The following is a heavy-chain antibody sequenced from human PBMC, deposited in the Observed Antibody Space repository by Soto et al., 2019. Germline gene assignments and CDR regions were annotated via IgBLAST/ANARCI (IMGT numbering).Heavy chain of an antibody. V-gene: IGHV4-61*08. CDR2: IYYTGST. D-gene: IGHD5-12*01. CDR3: ARDLWRRSHTGFDY. CDR1: GDSVNSRDYY. J-gene: IGHJ4*02. Sequence: KPSETLSLTCTVAGDSVNSRDYYWSWIRQSPGKGLEWIGYIYYTGSTNYNPSLMRRVTISLDTSKSQFSLSLTSVTAADTAVYYCARDLWRRSHTGFDYWGQGIPVTVSS.